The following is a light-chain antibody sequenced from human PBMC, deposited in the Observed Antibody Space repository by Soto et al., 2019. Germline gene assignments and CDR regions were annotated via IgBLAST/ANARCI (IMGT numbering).Light chain of an antibody. V-gene: IGKV3-20*01. CDR3: QQYGSSLRT. CDR1: KSVSSSY. Sequence: TGLIQTPGTLSLSPGKRATLSCRASKSVSSSYLAWYQQKPGQAPRLLIYGASSRATGIPDRFSGSGSGTDFTLTISRLDPEDFAVYYCQQYGSSLRTFGQGTKVDIK. CDR2: GAS. J-gene: IGKJ1*01.